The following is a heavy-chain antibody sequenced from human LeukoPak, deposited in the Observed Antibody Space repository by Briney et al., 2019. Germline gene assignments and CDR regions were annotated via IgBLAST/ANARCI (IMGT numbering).Heavy chain of an antibody. CDR2: ILDSGYST. V-gene: IGHV3-23*01. D-gene: IGHD3-16*01. Sequence: GGSLRLSCAASGFTFSSYAMSWVRQAPGKGLEWVSGILDSGYSTYYANSVKGRFTISRDNSNNTLYLQMNSPRAEDTAVYYCAKLGGHPLHNYYVGVWGKGTTVAVSS. CDR3: AKLGGHPLHNYYVGV. J-gene: IGHJ6*03. CDR1: GFTFSSYA.